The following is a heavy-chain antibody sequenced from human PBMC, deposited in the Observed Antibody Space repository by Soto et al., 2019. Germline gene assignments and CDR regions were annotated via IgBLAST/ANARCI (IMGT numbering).Heavy chain of an antibody. CDR1: GFTFSSYG. D-gene: IGHD4-17*01. CDR3: AKEGRYGDYGNY. V-gene: IGHV3-30*18. J-gene: IGHJ4*02. Sequence: VQLVESGGGVVQPGRSLRLSCAASGFTFSSYGMHWVRQAPGKGLEWVALISNDGSNKYYADSVKGRFTISSDNSKHTLHLQMNSLRAEHTAVYYCAKEGRYGDYGNYWGQGSLVTVSS. CDR2: ISNDGSNK.